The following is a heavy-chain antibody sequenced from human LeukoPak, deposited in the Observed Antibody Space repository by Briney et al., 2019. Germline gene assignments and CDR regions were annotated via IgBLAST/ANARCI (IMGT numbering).Heavy chain of an antibody. Sequence: GGSLRLPCAASGFTIGNRAMGWFRQASGKGLEWVSLNIGSGGTTYYAGSVKGRFTVFRDTSRNTLHLQMNNLRAEDTALYYCARRGYNYGQFDLWGPGTLVTVSS. J-gene: IGHJ4*02. CDR1: GFTIGNRA. D-gene: IGHD5-18*01. V-gene: IGHV3-23*01. CDR3: ARRGYNYGQFDL. CDR2: NIGSGGTT.